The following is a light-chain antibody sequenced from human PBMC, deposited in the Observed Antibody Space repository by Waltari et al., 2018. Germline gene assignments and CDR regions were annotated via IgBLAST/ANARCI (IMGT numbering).Light chain of an antibody. CDR1: SGHTSYA. CDR2: VNSDGEH. CDR3: QTWDTNIVV. V-gene: IGLV4-69*01. J-gene: IGLJ2*01. Sequence: QLLVTQSPSASASLGASVKLTCTLSSGHTSYAITWHQHKSEKGPRFLMSVNSDGEHTQGDGIPDRFSGSRSAAERYLTIYSLQSKDEADYYCQTWDTNIVVFGGGTKVTVL.